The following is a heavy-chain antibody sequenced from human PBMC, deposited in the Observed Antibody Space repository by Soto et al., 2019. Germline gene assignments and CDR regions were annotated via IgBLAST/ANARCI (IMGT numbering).Heavy chain of an antibody. J-gene: IGHJ4*02. D-gene: IGHD6-13*01. CDR1: GGTFSSYR. CDR3: ARDSGAKLSSS. V-gene: IGHV1-69*13. Sequence: SVKVSCKASGGTFSSYRINWVRQAPGQGLEWVGGIVPIYRTADYAQKFQGRVTITADESARTAYLEVRSLKSQDTAVYYCARDSGAKLSSSWGPGTLVTVSS. CDR2: IVPIYRTA.